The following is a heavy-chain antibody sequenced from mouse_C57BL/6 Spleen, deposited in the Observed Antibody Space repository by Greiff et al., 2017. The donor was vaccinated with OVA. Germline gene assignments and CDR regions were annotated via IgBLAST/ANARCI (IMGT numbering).Heavy chain of an antibody. D-gene: IGHD1-1*01. CDR2: INPNNGGT. CDR3: ANYGSSPWFAY. J-gene: IGHJ3*01. V-gene: IGHV1-26*01. Sequence: EVQLQQSGPELVKPGASVKISCKASGYTFTDSYMNWVKQSHGKSLEWIGDINPNNGGTSYNTKFKGKATLTVDKSSSTAYMELRSLTSEDSAVYYCANYGSSPWFAYWGQGTLVTVSA. CDR1: GYTFTDSY.